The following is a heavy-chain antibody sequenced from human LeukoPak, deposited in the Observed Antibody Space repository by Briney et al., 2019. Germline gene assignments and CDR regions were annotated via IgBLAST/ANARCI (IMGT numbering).Heavy chain of an antibody. CDR3: ARDQYYGGDSALDY. J-gene: IGHJ4*02. CDR1: GYTFTTYY. CDR2: INPTSGST. Sequence: VKXXXKASGYTFTTYYMHWVRQAPGQGLEWMGIINPTSGSTNYAQKLQGRVTMTRDTSTSTVYMELSSLTSEDTAVYYCARDQYYGGDSALDYWGQGTLVTVSS. V-gene: IGHV1-46*04. D-gene: IGHD4-23*01.